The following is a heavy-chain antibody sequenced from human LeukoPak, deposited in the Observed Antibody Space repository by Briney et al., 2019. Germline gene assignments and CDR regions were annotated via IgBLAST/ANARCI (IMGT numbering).Heavy chain of an antibody. CDR1: GFTFSSYA. J-gene: IGHJ4*02. D-gene: IGHD3-10*01. CDR3: AKGVVRGVIYFDY. CDR2: ISGSGGST. V-gene: IGHV3-23*01. Sequence: GGSLRLSCAASGFTFSSYAMSWVRQAPGKGLEWVSAISGSGGSTYYADSVKGRFTISRDNSKNTLYLQMNSLRAEDTDVYYCAKGVVRGVIYFDYWGQGTLVTVSS.